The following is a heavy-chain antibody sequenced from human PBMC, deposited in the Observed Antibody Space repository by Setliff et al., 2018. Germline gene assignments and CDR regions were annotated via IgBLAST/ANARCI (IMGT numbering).Heavy chain of an antibody. J-gene: IGHJ4*02. CDR2: ISSSGSTI. CDR3: ACPDILAGLSDY. Sequence: PGGSLRLSCAASGFTFSSYEMNWVRQAPGKGLEWVSYISSSGSTIFYADSVKGRFTISRDNAKKSLYLQMNSRRAEDTAVYYCACPDILAGLSDYWGQGTLVTVSS. CDR1: GFTFSSYE. V-gene: IGHV3-48*03. D-gene: IGHD3-9*01.